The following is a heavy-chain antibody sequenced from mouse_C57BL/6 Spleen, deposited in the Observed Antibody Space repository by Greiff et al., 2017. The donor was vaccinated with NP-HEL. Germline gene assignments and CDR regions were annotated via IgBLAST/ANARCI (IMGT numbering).Heavy chain of an antibody. Sequence: EVMLVESGGGLVQPGGSLSLSCAASGFTFTDYYMSWVRQPPGKALEWLGFIRNKANGYTTEYSASVKGRFTISRDNSQSILYLQMNALRAEDSATYYCARWRGNYGAYWGQGTLVTVSA. D-gene: IGHD2-1*01. CDR2: IRNKANGYTT. CDR3: ARWRGNYGAY. CDR1: GFTFTDYY. V-gene: IGHV7-3*01. J-gene: IGHJ3*01.